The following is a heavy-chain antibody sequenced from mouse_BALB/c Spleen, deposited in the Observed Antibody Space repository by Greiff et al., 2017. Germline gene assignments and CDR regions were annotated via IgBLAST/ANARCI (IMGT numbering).Heavy chain of an antibody. V-gene: IGHV2-9-2*01. Sequence: VKLMESGPGLVAPSQSLSITCTVSGFSLTSYDISWIRQPPGKGLEWLGVIWTGGGTNYNSAFMSRLSISKDNSKSQVFLKMNSLQTDDTAIYYCVRDSHLATVRYFDYWGQGTTLTVSS. CDR1: GFSLTSYD. CDR2: IWTGGGT. CDR3: VRDSHLATVRYFDY. J-gene: IGHJ2*01. D-gene: IGHD1-1*01.